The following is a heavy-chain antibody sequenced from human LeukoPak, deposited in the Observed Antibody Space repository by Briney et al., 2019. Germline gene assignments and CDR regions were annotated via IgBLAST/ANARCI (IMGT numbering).Heavy chain of an antibody. J-gene: IGHJ4*02. D-gene: IGHD2-21*02. Sequence: PGGSLRLSCAASGFTFSSYGMHWVRQAPGKGLEWVAFIRYDGSNKYYADSVKGRFTISRDNSKNTLYLQMNSLRAEDTAVYYCAKDWSLGDSAFDYWGQGTLVTVSS. CDR3: AKDWSLGDSAFDY. CDR1: GFTFSSYG. CDR2: IRYDGSNK. V-gene: IGHV3-30*02.